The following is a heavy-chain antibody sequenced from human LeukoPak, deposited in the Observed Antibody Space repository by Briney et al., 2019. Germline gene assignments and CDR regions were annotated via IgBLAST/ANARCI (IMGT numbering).Heavy chain of an antibody. Sequence: PSQTLSLTCAISGDSVSSNSAAWNWIRQSPSGGLQWLGRTYYRSKWYNDYAVSVKSRITINPDTSKNQFSLQLNSVTPEDTAVYYCARGVDDGDYGRGFDYWGQGTLVTVSS. CDR2: TYYRSKWYN. D-gene: IGHD4-17*01. V-gene: IGHV6-1*01. CDR1: GDSVSSNSAA. CDR3: ARGVDDGDYGRGFDY. J-gene: IGHJ4*02.